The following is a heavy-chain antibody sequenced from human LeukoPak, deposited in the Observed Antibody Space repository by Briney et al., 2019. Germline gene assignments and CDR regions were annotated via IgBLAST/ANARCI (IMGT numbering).Heavy chain of an antibody. V-gene: IGHV4-59*01. Sequence: SETLSLTCTVSGGSISSYYWSWIRQPPGKGLEWIGYIYYSGSTNYNPSLKSRVTISVDTSKNQFSLKLSSVTAADTAVYYCARVQGVSSDDIDYWGQGTLVTVSS. CDR2: IYYSGST. J-gene: IGHJ4*02. CDR1: GGSISSYY. D-gene: IGHD6-19*01. CDR3: ARVQGVSSDDIDY.